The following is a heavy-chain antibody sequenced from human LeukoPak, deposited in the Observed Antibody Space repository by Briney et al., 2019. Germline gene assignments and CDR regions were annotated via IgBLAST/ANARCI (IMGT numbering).Heavy chain of an antibody. V-gene: IGHV3-7*01. J-gene: IGHJ1*01. CDR1: GFTVSSNY. CDR3: ARDSPGYGAYVS. Sequence: PGGSLRLSCEASGFTVSSNYMSWVRQAPGKGLEWVANIKEDGSREYYVDSVKGRFTISRDNAKNSLYLQMDSLTAEDTAVYYCARDSPGYGAYVSWGQGTLVSVSS. D-gene: IGHD5-12*01. CDR2: IKEDGSRE.